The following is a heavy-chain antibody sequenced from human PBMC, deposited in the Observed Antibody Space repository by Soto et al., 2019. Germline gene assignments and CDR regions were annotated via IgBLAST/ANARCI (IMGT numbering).Heavy chain of an antibody. CDR2: ISYDGSNK. Sequence: QVQLVESGGGVVQPGRSLRLSCAASGFTFSSYGMHWVRQAPGKGLEWVAVISYDGSNKYYADSVKGRFTISRDNSKNTLYLQMNSLRAEDTAVYYCAKPLSGWYYYFDYWGQGTLVTVSS. CDR1: GFTFSSYG. D-gene: IGHD6-19*01. CDR3: AKPLSGWYYYFDY. V-gene: IGHV3-30*18. J-gene: IGHJ4*02.